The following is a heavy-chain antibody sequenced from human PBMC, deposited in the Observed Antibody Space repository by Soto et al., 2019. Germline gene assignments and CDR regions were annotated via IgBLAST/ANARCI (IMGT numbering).Heavy chain of an antibody. CDR3: ARDPYYYGSGDKGGFDP. D-gene: IGHD3-10*01. J-gene: IGHJ5*02. Sequence: QVQLQESGPGLVKPSGTLSLTCAVSGGSLSSTHWWSWVRQPPRKGLAWLGDIYHTGSTNYNPSLKSRVTISVDKSNNQFSLNLSSVTAADTAVYYCARDPYYYGSGDKGGFDPWGQGTLVIVSS. V-gene: IGHV4-4*02. CDR1: GGSLSSTHW. CDR2: IYHTGST.